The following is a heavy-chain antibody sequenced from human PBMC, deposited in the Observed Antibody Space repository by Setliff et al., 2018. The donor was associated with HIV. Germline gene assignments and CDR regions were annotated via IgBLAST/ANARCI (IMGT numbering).Heavy chain of an antibody. D-gene: IGHD2-15*01. CDR2: IIPLFGDP. J-gene: IGHJ3*01. CDR3: ASSFHGGFDV. CDR1: GDTVRNFS. Sequence: ASVKVSCKPSGDTVRNFSVNWVRQAPGQGLEWMGGIIPLFGDPTYAQKFQGRLTIIADESTSTGYMELSSLRSEDTAVYYCASSFHGGFDVWGRGTMVTVSS. V-gene: IGHV1-69*13.